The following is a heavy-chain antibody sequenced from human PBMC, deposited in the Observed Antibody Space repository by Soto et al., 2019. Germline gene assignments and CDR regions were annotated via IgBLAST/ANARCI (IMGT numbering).Heavy chain of an antibody. J-gene: IGHJ6*03. CDR3: ARESSAVAGYYYYYYMDV. CDR2: IIPILGIA. CDR1: GGTFSSYT. Sequence: SVKVSCKASGGTFSSYTISWVRQAPGQGLEWMGRIIPILGIANYAQKFQGRVTITADKSTSTAYMELSSLRSEDTAVYYCARESSAVAGYYYYYYMDVWGTGTTVTVSS. D-gene: IGHD6-19*01. V-gene: IGHV1-69*04.